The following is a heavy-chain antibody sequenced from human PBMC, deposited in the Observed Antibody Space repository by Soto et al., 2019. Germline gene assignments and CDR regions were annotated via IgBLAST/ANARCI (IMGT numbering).Heavy chain of an antibody. J-gene: IGHJ4*02. CDR2: ISAYNGNT. CDR3: ARDGPHYYYGSGSYFDY. CDR1: GYTFTSYG. D-gene: IGHD3-10*01. Sequence: QVQLVQSGAEVKKPGASVKVSCKASGYTFTSYGISWVRQVPGQGLEWMGWISAYNGNTNYAQKLQGRVTMTTDTSTSTAYMELRSLRSDDTAVYYCARDGPHYYYGSGSYFDYWGQGTLVTVSS. V-gene: IGHV1-18*01.